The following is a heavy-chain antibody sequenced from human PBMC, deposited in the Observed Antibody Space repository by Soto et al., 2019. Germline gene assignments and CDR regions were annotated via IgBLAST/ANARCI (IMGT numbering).Heavy chain of an antibody. Sequence: SGPTLVNATQTLTLSGTFAGFSLSTSGVGVGWIRQPPGKALEWLALIYWDDDKRYSPSLKSRLTITKDTSKNQVVLTMTNMDPVDTATYYCARSSGGWDFDYWGQGTLVTVSS. CDR1: GFSLSTSGVG. V-gene: IGHV2-5*02. CDR3: ARSSGGWDFDY. D-gene: IGHD6-19*01. CDR2: IYWDDDK. J-gene: IGHJ4*02.